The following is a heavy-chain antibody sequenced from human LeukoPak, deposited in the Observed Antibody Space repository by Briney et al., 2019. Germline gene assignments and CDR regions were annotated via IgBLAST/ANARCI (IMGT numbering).Heavy chain of an antibody. CDR3: ARRLERRVDP. CDR1: GGSFSGYY. J-gene: IGHJ5*02. Sequence: SETLSLICAVYGGSFSGYYWSWIRQPPGKGLEWIGYIYHSGSTYYNPSLKSRVTISVDRSKNQFSLKLSSVTAADTAVYYCARRLERRVDPWGQGTLVTVSS. V-gene: IGHV4-30-2*01. D-gene: IGHD1-1*01. CDR2: IYHSGST.